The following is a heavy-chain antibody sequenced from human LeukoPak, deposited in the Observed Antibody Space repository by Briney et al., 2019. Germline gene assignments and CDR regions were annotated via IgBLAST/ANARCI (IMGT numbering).Heavy chain of an antibody. CDR3: ARARPSYSGSYDDY. CDR1: GYTFTGYY. Sequence: AASVKVSCKASGYTFTGYYMHWVRQAPGQGLEWMGWINPNSGGTNYAQKFQGRVTMTRDTSISTAYMELSRLRSDDTAVYYCARARPSYSGSYDDYWGQGTLVTVSS. J-gene: IGHJ4*02. V-gene: IGHV1-2*02. D-gene: IGHD1-26*01. CDR2: INPNSGGT.